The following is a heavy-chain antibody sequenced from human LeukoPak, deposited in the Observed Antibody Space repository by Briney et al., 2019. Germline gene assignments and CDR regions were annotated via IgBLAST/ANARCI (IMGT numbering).Heavy chain of an antibody. J-gene: IGHJ3*01. V-gene: IGHV4-39*07. CDR3: ARSRHATYDAFDL. CDR2: LYYTGTT. CDR1: GDSITYDNYY. Sequence: SETLSLTCTVSGDSITYDNYYWGWIRQPPGKGLEWIGSLYYTGTTYYNPSLKSRLTMLVDTSKNQISLILSSVTAADTAVYYCARSRHATYDAFDLWGQGTMVTVSS.